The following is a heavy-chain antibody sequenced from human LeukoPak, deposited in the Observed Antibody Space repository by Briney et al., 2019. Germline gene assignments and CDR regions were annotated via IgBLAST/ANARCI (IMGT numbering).Heavy chain of an antibody. V-gene: IGHV4-4*07. CDR1: GGSISSYS. Sequence: PSETLSLTCTVSGGSISSYSWSWIRQPAGKGLEWIGRIYTSGSTNYNPARKSHLTMSADPSKTLSSLKLRSGTAAGRAVYYGGGVRSQGGSGGLDYWGQGILVTVSS. CDR2: IYTSGST. J-gene: IGHJ4*02. CDR3: GGVRSQGGSGGLDY. D-gene: IGHD3-10*01.